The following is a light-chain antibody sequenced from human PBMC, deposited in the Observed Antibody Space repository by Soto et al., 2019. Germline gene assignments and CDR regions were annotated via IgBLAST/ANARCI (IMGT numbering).Light chain of an antibody. CDR1: QNINTW. CDR3: QQYRSDST. V-gene: IGKV1-5*03. J-gene: IGKJ1*01. Sequence: IQMTQSPSTLSASVGDRVTITCRASQNINTWLAWYQQKPGKAPRLLIYRASSLENGVPSRFGGRGSGTQFIFTISRQPPDDSATYYCQQYRSDSTFGQGTKVEIK. CDR2: RAS.